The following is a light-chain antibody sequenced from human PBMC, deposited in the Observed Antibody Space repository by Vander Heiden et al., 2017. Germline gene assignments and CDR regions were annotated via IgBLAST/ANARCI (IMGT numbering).Light chain of an antibody. CDR3: QQYYSTPWT. CDR2: WAS. CDR1: QSVLYSSNNKNY. V-gene: IGKV4-1*01. J-gene: IGKJ1*01. Sequence: DIVMTQSPDSLAVSLGERATINCKSSQSVLYSSNNKNYLAWYHQKPGQPPKLLIYWASTRESGVPDRFSGSGSGTDFTLTISNLQAEDVAVYYCQQYYSTPWTFGQGTKVEIK.